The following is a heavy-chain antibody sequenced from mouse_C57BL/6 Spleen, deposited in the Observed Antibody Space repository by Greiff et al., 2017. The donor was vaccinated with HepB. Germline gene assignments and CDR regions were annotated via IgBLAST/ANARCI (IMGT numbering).Heavy chain of an antibody. V-gene: IGHV1-69*01. CDR1: GDTVKREG. CDR3: ARSGYSKFPFAY. J-gene: IGHJ3*01. Sequence: VQRKQEGEEIVKNGEEGKREGKECGDTVKREGRKGGKQRNGQGLEWIGEIDPSDSYTNYNQKFKGKSTLTVDKSSSTAYMQLSSLTSEDSAVYYCARSGYSKFPFAYWGQGTLVTVSA. CDR2: IDPSDSYT. D-gene: IGHD2-5*01.